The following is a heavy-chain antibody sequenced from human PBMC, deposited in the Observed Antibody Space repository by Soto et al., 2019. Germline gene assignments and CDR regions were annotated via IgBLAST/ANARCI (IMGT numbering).Heavy chain of an antibody. CDR1: GFTFSTYW. J-gene: IGHJ4*02. D-gene: IGHD3-10*01. CDR3: GRGALRAYYLDY. CDR2: IKGDESNT. Sequence: EAQLVESGGGLVQRGGSLRLSCAASGFTFSTYWMHWVRQAPGGGLVWVSRIKGDESNTNYADSVKGRFTISRDNAKNTVYLQMNSLRAEDTAIYYCGRGALRAYYLDYWGQGVLVTVSS. V-gene: IGHV3-74*01.